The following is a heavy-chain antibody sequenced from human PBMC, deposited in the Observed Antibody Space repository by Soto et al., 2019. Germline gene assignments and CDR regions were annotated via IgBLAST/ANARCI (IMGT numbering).Heavy chain of an antibody. V-gene: IGHV3-53*01. CDR2: FYDLDGT. Sequence: PXVSLRLSCAVSGLTVSGKKYVTCVRQAPGKGLEWVSGFYDLDGTYYADSLKGRFTTSGDSSRTIVYLQMNGLRPEDTAVYYCATWHLQEHAYDVWGQGTTVTVSS. D-gene: IGHD4-4*01. CDR1: GLTVSGKKY. CDR3: ATWHLQEHAYDV. J-gene: IGHJ3*01.